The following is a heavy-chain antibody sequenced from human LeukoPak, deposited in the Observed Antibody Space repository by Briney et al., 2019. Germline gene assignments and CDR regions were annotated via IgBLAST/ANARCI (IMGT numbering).Heavy chain of an antibody. V-gene: IGHV1-18*01. J-gene: IGHJ5*02. CDR3: ARDTYYDILTGYPTPINWFDP. Sequence: ASVKVSFKASGYTFTSYGISWVRQAPGQGLEWMGWINAYNGNTNYAQKLQGRVTMTTDTSTSTAYMELRSLRSDDTAVYYCARDTYYDILTGYPTPINWFDPWGQGTLVTVSS. CDR1: GYTFTSYG. D-gene: IGHD3-9*01. CDR2: INAYNGNT.